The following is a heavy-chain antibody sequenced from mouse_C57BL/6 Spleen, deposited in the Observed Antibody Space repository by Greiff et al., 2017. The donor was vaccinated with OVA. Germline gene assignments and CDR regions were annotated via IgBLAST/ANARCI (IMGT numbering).Heavy chain of an antibody. V-gene: IGHV1-69*01. CDR3: ARVPVVAHWYFDV. D-gene: IGHD1-1*01. Sequence: QVQLQQSGAELVMPGASVKLSCKASGYTFTSYWMHWVKQRPGQGLEWIGGIDPSNSYTNYNQKFKGKATLTVDKSSSTAYMQLSSLTSEDSAVYYCARVPVVAHWYFDVWGKGTTVTVSS. J-gene: IGHJ1*03. CDR1: GYTFTSYW. CDR2: IDPSNSYT.